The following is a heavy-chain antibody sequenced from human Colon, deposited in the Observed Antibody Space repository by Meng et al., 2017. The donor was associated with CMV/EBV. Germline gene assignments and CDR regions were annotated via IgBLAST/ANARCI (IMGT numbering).Heavy chain of an antibody. D-gene: IGHD2-2*01. CDR2: ISTSSSYI. J-gene: IGHJ6*02. Sequence: GESLKISCAGSGFTFNNYWMTWVRQAPGKGLEWVSSISTSSSYIYYANSVRGRFTISRDNAKNSLYLQMDSLRAEDTAVYYCASVDCSSTSCYAQSYYYGMGVWGQGTTVTVSS. CDR3: ASVDCSSTSCYAQSYYYGMGV. V-gene: IGHV3-21*01. CDR1: GFTFNNYW.